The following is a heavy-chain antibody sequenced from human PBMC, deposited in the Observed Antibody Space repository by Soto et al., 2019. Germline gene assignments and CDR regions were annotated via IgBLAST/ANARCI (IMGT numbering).Heavy chain of an antibody. CDR1: GGSISSSSYY. CDR3: ARRYSSSSAY. Sequence: PSETLSLTCTVSGGSISSSSYYWGWIRQPPGKGLEWIGSIYYSGSTNYNPSLKSRVTISVDTSKNQFSLKLSSVTAADTAVYYCARRYSSSSAYWGQGTLVTVSS. V-gene: IGHV4-39*07. CDR2: IYYSGST. D-gene: IGHD6-13*01. J-gene: IGHJ4*02.